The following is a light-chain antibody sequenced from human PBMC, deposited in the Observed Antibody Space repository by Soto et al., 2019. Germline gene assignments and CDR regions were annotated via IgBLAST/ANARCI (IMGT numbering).Light chain of an antibody. V-gene: IGLV3-21*04. CDR3: QAWDSREV. J-gene: IGLJ2*01. CDR1: NIGSKS. CDR2: YDS. Sequence: SYELTQPPSVSVAPGETARIPCGANNIGSKSVHWYQQKPGQAPVLIIYYDSDRPSGIPERFSASNSGNTATLTISRVEAGDEADYLCQAWDSREVFGGGTKLTVL.